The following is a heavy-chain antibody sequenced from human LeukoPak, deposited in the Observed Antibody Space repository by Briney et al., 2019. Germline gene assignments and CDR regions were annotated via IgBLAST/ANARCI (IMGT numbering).Heavy chain of an antibody. CDR3: ARDPDSSNWYDAFDI. V-gene: IGHV3-21*01. CDR2: ITSSSTYI. J-gene: IGHJ3*02. Sequence: GGSLRLSCAASGFTFSTCNMIWVRQAPGKGLEWVSSITSSSTYIYYTDSVKGRFTISGDNAKNSLYLQMNSLRAEDTAVYYCARDPDSSNWYDAFDIWGQGTMVTVSS. CDR1: GFTFSTCN. D-gene: IGHD6-13*01.